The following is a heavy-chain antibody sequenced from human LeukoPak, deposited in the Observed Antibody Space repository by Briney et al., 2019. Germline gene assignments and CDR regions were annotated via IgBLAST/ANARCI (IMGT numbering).Heavy chain of an antibody. D-gene: IGHD2-15*01. Sequence: GGSLRLSCPASGFTFSSYALSWVRQAPGKGLEYVSGITSTGGTTYYADSVKGRFTISRDNSENTLYLQMSSLRPEDTALYYCVKRSCSGGTCPLDYWGQGTLVTVSS. CDR2: ITSTGGTT. V-gene: IGHV3-64D*09. J-gene: IGHJ4*02. CDR1: GFTFSSYA. CDR3: VKRSCSGGTCPLDY.